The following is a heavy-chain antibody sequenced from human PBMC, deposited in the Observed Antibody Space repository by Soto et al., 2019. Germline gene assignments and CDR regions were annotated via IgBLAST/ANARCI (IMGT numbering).Heavy chain of an antibody. Sequence: EVQLVVSGGGLVQPGGSLRLSCAASGFTVSSNFMSWVRQAPGKGLEWVSSIHSDGSTYYADSVKCRFTISRDNSKNTLDLQMNSLRADDTAVDYCASRRNPYGAYDYWGQGTLVTVSS. V-gene: IGHV3-66*01. J-gene: IGHJ4*02. D-gene: IGHD4-17*01. CDR2: IHSDGST. CDR1: GFTVSSNF. CDR3: ASRRNPYGAYDY.